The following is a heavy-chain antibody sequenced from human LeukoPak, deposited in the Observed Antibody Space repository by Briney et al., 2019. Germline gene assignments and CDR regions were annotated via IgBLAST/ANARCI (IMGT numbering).Heavy chain of an antibody. CDR2: ISSSSSYI. CDR1: GFTFSSYS. CDR3: AGGGDIVARDFDP. J-gene: IGHJ5*02. D-gene: IGHD5-12*01. V-gene: IGHV3-21*01. Sequence: PGGSLRLSCAASGFTFSSYSMNWVRQAPGKGLEWVSSISSSSSYIYYADSVKGRFTISRDNAKNSLYLQMNSLRAEDTAVYYCAGGGDIVARDFDPWGQGTLVTVSS.